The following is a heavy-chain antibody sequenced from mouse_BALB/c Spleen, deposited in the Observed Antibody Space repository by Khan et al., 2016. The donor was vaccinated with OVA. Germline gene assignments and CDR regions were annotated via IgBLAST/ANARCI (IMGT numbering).Heavy chain of an antibody. CDR3: TRDRIDY. CDR1: GYTFTTYW. Sequence: VQLQQSGAELEKPGASVKMSCKASGYTFTTYWMHWVKQRPGQGLEWIGYITPNSGYTAYNEKFKDRATLTADKSSSPAYMQLSSLTSEYSAVYYWTRDRIDYWGQGTTLTVSS. J-gene: IGHJ2*01. CDR2: ITPNSGYT. V-gene: IGHV1-7*01.